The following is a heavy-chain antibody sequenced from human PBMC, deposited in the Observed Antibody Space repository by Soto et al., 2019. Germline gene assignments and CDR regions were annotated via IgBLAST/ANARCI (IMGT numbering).Heavy chain of an antibody. J-gene: IGHJ5*02. D-gene: IGHD3-3*01. CDR2: ISYSGTT. V-gene: IGHV4-39*01. CDR3: ARVTITIFGVVDP. CDR1: GVSISTGGYH. Sequence: SGTLSLTCSVSGVSISTGGYHWGYIRQPPGKGLEWIGSISYSGTTHYNPSLTSRVTISGDTSKNQFSLKPTSVTAADTAVYYCARVTITIFGVVDPWGQGTLVTVSS.